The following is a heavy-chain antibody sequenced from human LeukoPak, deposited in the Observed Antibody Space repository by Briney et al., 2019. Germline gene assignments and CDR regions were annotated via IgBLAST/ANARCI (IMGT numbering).Heavy chain of an antibody. CDR2: IYYSGST. D-gene: IGHD1-14*01. V-gene: IGHV4-39*01. Sequence: SETLSLTCTVSGCSISSNSYYWGCNRQRPGKELEWIGSIYYSGSTYYNSSLKSRVTISVDTSKNQFSLKLSSVTAADTAVYYCARGRKSQGRYNRLNWFDPWGQGTLVTVSS. CDR1: GCSISSNSYY. CDR3: ARGRKSQGRYNRLNWFDP. J-gene: IGHJ5*02.